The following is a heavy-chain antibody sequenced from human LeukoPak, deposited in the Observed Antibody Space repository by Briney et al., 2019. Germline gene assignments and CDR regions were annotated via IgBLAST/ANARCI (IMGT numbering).Heavy chain of an antibody. Sequence: ASVKVSCKASGCTFTGYYMHWVRQAPGQGLEWMGWINPNSGGTNYAQKFQGRVTMTRDTSISTAYMELSRLRSDDTAVYYCARVFDIVVVPAAILPGTDYYYGMDVWGQGTTVTVSS. CDR1: GCTFTGYY. CDR2: INPNSGGT. CDR3: ARVFDIVVVPAAILPGTDYYYGMDV. J-gene: IGHJ6*02. V-gene: IGHV1-2*02. D-gene: IGHD2-2*01.